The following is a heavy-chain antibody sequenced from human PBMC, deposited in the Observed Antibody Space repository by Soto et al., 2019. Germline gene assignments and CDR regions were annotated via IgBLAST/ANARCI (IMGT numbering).Heavy chain of an antibody. CDR2: IAYSGRT. CDR3: ARGRALNWFDP. CDR1: GGSISTSAYY. Sequence: PSETLSLTCLVSGGSISTSAYYWGWVRQPPGQGLEWIGSIAYSGRTSYNPSLKSRVTISVDSSKNQFSLKLSSVTAADTAVYYCARGRALNWFDPWGQGTLVTVSS. J-gene: IGHJ5*02. V-gene: IGHV4-39*01.